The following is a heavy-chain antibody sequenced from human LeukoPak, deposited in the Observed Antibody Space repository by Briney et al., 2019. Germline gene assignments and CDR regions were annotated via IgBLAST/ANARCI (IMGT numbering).Heavy chain of an antibody. Sequence: GGSLRLSCGASGFSFRTSWLNWVRQAPGKGLEWVANMRQDGNEKYYVDSVRGRFTISRDNAKNSLYLQMNSLRAEDTAVYYCATDRRGSNDYWGQGTLVTVSS. V-gene: IGHV3-7*01. J-gene: IGHJ4*02. CDR3: ATDRRGSNDY. CDR2: MRQDGNEK. CDR1: GFSFRTSW. D-gene: IGHD3-10*01.